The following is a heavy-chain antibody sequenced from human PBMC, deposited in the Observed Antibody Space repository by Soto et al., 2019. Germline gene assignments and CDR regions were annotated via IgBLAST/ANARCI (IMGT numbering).Heavy chain of an antibody. V-gene: IGHV3-23*01. J-gene: IGHJ4*02. D-gene: IGHD5-18*01. Sequence: EVRLLESGGTLVQPGESLRLSCAASGFAFSNFAMSWVRQARGKGLEWVSATSGSGGTTYYAESVKGRFTISMDYFKSTLFLQMDSLTADDTALYYCAKGTGFSYCDGYSFDHWGQGTLVTVSS. CDR2: TSGSGGTT. CDR3: AKGTGFSYCDGYSFDH. CDR1: GFAFSNFA.